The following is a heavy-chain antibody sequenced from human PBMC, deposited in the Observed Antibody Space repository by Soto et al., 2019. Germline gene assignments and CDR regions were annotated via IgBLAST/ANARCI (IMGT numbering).Heavy chain of an antibody. CDR3: ARVAIVGPLDY. J-gene: IGHJ4*02. Sequence: QVQLVQSGAEVKKPGASVKVSCKASGYTFTSYAMHWVRQAPGQRLEWMGWINAGNGNTKYSQKFQGRVTITRYTAASTAYMELSSLRSEDTAVYYCARVAIVGPLDYWGQGTLVTVSS. V-gene: IGHV1-3*01. D-gene: IGHD1-26*01. CDR2: INAGNGNT. CDR1: GYTFTSYA.